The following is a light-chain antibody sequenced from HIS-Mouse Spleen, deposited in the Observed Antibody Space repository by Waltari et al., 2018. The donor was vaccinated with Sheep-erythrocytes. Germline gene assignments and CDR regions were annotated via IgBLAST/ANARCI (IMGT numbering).Light chain of an antibody. Sequence: QSALTQPASVSGSPGQSITISCTGTSSDVGSYHLVLWYQQHPGKAPKLMIYEGSKRPSGVSNRFSGSKSGNTASLTISGLQAEDEADYYCCSYAGSSTPWVFGGGTKLTVL. J-gene: IGLJ3*02. CDR2: EGS. CDR3: CSYAGSSTPWV. CDR1: SSDVGSYHL. V-gene: IGLV2-23*01.